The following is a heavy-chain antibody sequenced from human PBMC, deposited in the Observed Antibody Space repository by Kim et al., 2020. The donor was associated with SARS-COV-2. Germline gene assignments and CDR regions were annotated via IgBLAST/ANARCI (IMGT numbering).Heavy chain of an antibody. V-gene: IGHV4-4*02. Sequence: SETLSLTCAVSGGSISSSNWWSWVRQPPGKGLEWIGEIYHSGSTNYNPSLKSRVTISVDKSKNQFSLKLSSVTAADTAVYYCARVCKTQYYDFWSGYPTYYYYYYMDVWGKGTTVTVSS. CDR3: ARVCKTQYYDFWSGYPTYYYYYYMDV. J-gene: IGHJ6*03. CDR1: GGSISSSNW. D-gene: IGHD3-3*01. CDR2: IYHSGST.